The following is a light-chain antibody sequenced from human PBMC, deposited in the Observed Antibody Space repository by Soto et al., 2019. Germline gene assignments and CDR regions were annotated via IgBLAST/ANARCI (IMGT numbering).Light chain of an antibody. J-gene: IGKJ4*01. CDR1: QSVSSN. CDR3: QQYLNILS. Sequence: EIVMTQSPATLSVSPGERATLSCRASQSVSSNLAWYQQKPGQAPRLLIYGASSRATGIPARFSGSGSGTEFTLTISSLQSEDVAVYYCQQYLNILSFGGGTKVEIK. V-gene: IGKV3-15*01. CDR2: GAS.